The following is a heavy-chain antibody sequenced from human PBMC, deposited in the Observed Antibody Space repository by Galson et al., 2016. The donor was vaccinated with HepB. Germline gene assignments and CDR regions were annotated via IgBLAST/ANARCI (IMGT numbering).Heavy chain of an antibody. J-gene: IGHJ4*02. D-gene: IGHD6-13*01. CDR3: AKDHQRDYPILAGRDFDY. Sequence: SLRLSCAASGFTFSSYAMSWVRQAPGKGLEWVSAISGSGGSTYYADSVKGRFTISRDNSKNTLYLQMNSLRAEDTAVYYCAKDHQRDYPILAGRDFDYWGQGTLVTVSS. CDR1: GFTFSSYA. V-gene: IGHV3-23*01. CDR2: ISGSGGST.